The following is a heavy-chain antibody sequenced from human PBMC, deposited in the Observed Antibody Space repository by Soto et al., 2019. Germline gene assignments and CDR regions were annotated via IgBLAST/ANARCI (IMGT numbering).Heavy chain of an antibody. CDR2: ISSSSLTT. CDR3: ARVGFGAFDY. Sequence: EVQLVESGGGLVQPGGSLRLSCAASGFTFSSYSMNWVRQAPGKGLAWVSYISSSSLTTYYADSVKGRITISRDNAKNSLYLQMNSLRDEDTAVYYCARVGFGAFDYWGQGNLVTVSS. CDR1: GFTFSSYS. J-gene: IGHJ4*02. V-gene: IGHV3-48*02. D-gene: IGHD3-10*01.